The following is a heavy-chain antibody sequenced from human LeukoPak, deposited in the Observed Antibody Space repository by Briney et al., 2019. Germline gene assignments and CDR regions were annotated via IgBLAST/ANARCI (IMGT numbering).Heavy chain of an antibody. Sequence: SVKVSCKASGGTFSSYAISWVRQAPGQGLEWMGGIIPIFGTANYAQKFQGRVTITANESTSTAYMELSSLRSEDTAVYYCARSHTSWSSYYYYYYYMDVWGKGTTVTVSS. V-gene: IGHV1-69*13. J-gene: IGHJ6*03. CDR3: ARSHTSWSSYYYYYYYMDV. D-gene: IGHD2-2*01. CDR1: GGTFSSYA. CDR2: IIPIFGTA.